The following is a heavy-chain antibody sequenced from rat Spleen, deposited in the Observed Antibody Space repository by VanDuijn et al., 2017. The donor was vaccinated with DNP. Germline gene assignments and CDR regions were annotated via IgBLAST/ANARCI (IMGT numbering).Heavy chain of an antibody. CDR1: GFTFSDYN. J-gene: IGHJ3*01. D-gene: IGHD1-4*01. CDR2: ISTTGSRT. CDR3: ARRDYPVPAH. Sequence: EVQLVESGGGLVQPGRSLKLSCAASGFTFSDYNMAWVRQAPKKGLEWVASISTTGSRTYYPDSVKGRFTISRDNAKSSLYLQMNSLKSEDTATYYCARRDYPVPAHWGQGTLVTVSS. V-gene: IGHV5-7*01.